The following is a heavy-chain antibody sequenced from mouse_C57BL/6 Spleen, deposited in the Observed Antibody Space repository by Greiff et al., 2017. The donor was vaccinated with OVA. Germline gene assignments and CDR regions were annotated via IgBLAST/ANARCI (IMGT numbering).Heavy chain of an antibody. CDR1: GYSFTGYY. V-gene: IGHV1-42*01. J-gene: IGHJ2*01. D-gene: IGHD1-1*02. CDR2: INPSTGGT. Sequence: VQLQQSGSELVKPGASVKISCKASGYSFTGYYMNWVKQSPEKSLEWIGEINPSTGGTTYNQKFKAKATLTVDKSSSTAYMQLKSLTSEDSAVYYCARLVGRYFDYWGQGTTLTVSS. CDR3: ARLVGRYFDY.